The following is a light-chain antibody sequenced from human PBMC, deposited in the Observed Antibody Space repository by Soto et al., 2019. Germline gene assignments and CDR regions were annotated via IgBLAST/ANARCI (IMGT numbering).Light chain of an antibody. J-gene: IGLJ1*01. CDR2: DVS. CDR3: SSYRNRETLG. CDR1: TRDVDAYHY. Sequence: PLTQAVSGSGSAGRRISLFLTLNTRDVDAYHYVSLYQQHPVKAPKLMIYDVSNRPSGVSSRFSGSKSGNAAALTISGLQGEDEADYYCSSYRNRETLGFGPGTKVTVL. V-gene: IGLV2-14*03.